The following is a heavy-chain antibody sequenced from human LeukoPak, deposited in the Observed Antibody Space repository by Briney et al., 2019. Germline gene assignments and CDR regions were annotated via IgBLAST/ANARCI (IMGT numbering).Heavy chain of an antibody. Sequence: SETLSLICTVSGGSINNYYWSWIRQPAGKGLEWLGRIYSSGNTNYNPSLKSRVTMSVDTSKNQFSLKLSSVTAADTAVYYCAREILGYCSSTSCPGWFDPWGQGTLVTVSS. V-gene: IGHV4-4*07. CDR1: GGSINNYY. CDR2: IYSSGNT. J-gene: IGHJ5*02. D-gene: IGHD2-2*01. CDR3: AREILGYCSSTSCPGWFDP.